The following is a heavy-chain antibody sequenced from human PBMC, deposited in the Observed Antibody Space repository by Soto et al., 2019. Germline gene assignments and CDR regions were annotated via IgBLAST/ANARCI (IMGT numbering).Heavy chain of an antibody. D-gene: IGHD2-15*01. CDR1: GYTFTSYG. J-gene: IGHJ6*02. CDR2: ISAYNGNT. V-gene: IGHV1-18*01. Sequence: QVQLVQSGAEVKKPGASVKVSCKASGYTFTSYGISWERQAPGQGLEWMGWISAYNGNTNYAQKLQGRVTMTTDTSTSTAYMELRSLRSDDTAVYYCARDRRVVVVAATAYYYYGMDVWGQGTTVTVSS. CDR3: ARDRRVVVVAATAYYYYGMDV.